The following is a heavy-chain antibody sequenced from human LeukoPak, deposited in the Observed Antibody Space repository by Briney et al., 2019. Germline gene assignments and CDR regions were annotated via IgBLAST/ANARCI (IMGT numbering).Heavy chain of an antibody. D-gene: IGHD3-10*01. V-gene: IGHV3-30-3*01. CDR3: AREGYYGSGSPPSLYFDY. CDR2: TSSDLNVK. CDR1: GFTFRNYV. J-gene: IGHJ4*02. Sequence: GGSLRLSCAASGFTFRNYVIHGVRQAPGKGLEWVEVTSSDLNVKLYADSVKGRFTISRDNSRSTLYLQMNSLRPEDTAIYYCAREGYYGSGSPPSLYFDYWGQGTLVTVSS.